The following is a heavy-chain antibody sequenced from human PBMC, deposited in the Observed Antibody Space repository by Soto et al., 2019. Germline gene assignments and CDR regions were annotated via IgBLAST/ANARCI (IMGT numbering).Heavy chain of an antibody. V-gene: IGHV3-23*01. D-gene: IGHD6-13*01. CDR2: ISGSGGST. CDR1: GFTFSSYA. Sequence: GGSLRLSCAASGFTFSSYAMSWVRQAPGKGLEWVSAISGSGGSTYYADSVEGRFTISRDNSKNTLYLQMNSLRAEDTAVYYCAKSRNKAAAGYTAPFDYWGQGTLVTVSS. CDR3: AKSRNKAAAGYTAPFDY. J-gene: IGHJ4*02.